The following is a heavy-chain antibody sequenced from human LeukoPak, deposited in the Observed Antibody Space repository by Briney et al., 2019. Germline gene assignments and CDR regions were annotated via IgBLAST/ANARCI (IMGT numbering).Heavy chain of an antibody. Sequence: PSETLSLTCTVSGGSISSYYWSWIRQPPGKGLEWIGYIYYSGSPNYNPSLKSRVTISVDTSKNQFSLKLSSVTAADTAVYYCARGGYYYYMDVWGKGTTVTVSS. CDR1: GGSISSYY. CDR3: ARGGYYYYMDV. CDR2: IYYSGSP. V-gene: IGHV4-59*01. J-gene: IGHJ6*03.